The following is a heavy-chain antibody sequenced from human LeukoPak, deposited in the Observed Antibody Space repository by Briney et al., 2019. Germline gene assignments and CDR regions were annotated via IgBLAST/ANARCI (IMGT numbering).Heavy chain of an antibody. D-gene: IGHD1-1*01. CDR1: GFTFRSYW. Sequence: GSLRLSCAASGFTFRSYWMSWVRQAPGKGLEWLSFISASGSTTVHADSVKGRFSISRDNAKNSLYLQMNSLRAEDTAVYYCARERGTHAFDIWGQGTMVTVSS. CDR2: ISASGSTT. CDR3: ARERGTHAFDI. V-gene: IGHV3-48*04. J-gene: IGHJ3*02.